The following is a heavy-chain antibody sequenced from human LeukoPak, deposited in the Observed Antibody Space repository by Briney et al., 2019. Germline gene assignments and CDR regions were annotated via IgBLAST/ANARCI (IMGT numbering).Heavy chain of an antibody. D-gene: IGHD1-26*01. CDR2: ITPNSGGT. CDR1: GYTFTGYY. J-gene: IGHJ4*02. Sequence: ASVKVSCKASGYTFTGYYMHWVRQAPGQGLEWMGWITPNSGGTNYAQKFQGRVTMTRDTAISTAYMELSRLRSDDTAVYYCAREVFGATMIDYWGQGTLVTVSS. CDR3: AREVFGATMIDY. V-gene: IGHV1-2*02.